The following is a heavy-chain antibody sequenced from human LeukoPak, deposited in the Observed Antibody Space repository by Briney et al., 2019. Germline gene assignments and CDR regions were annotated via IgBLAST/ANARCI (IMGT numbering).Heavy chain of an antibody. V-gene: IGHV3-30-3*01. J-gene: IGHJ4*02. CDR3: AKDNSGSSTGGYYFDS. CDR1: GLTFSSYA. CDR2: ISYDGSNT. Sequence: GGSLRLSCAASGLTFSSYAMHWVRQALGKGLEWVAVISYDGSNTYNADSVRGRFTISRDNSKNTLYLQMNSLRGEDTAVYYCAKDNSGSSTGGYYFDSWGQGTLVTVSS. D-gene: IGHD1-26*01.